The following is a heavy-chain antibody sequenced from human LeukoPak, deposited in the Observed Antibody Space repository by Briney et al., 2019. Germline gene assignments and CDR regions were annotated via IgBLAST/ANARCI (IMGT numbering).Heavy chain of an antibody. CDR1: GYTLTSYG. CDR3: ARPYYYDSSGYSFDY. CDR2: ISAYNGNT. J-gene: IGHJ4*02. V-gene: IGHV1-18*01. D-gene: IGHD3-22*01. Sequence: GASVKVSCKASGYTLTSYGISWVRQAPGQGLEWMGWISAYNGNTNYAQKLQGRVTMTTDTSTSAAYMELRSLRSDDTAVYYCARPYYYDSSGYSFDYWGQGTLVTVSS.